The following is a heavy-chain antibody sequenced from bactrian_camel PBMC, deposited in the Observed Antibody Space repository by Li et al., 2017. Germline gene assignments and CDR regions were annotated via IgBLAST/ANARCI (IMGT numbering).Heavy chain of an antibody. J-gene: IGHJ4*01. CDR2: IYSGDSSA. CDR3: AADRSRMTTMQTLGFTPRY. V-gene: IGHV3S1*01. CDR1: VETIRRPC. Sequence: QVQLVESGGGSVQAGESLTLACATVVETIRRPCMAWFRQVSGREREGVAAIYSGDSSALYDDKAKGRFTISKDNAKNTLYLQMNSLKPEDTAMYYCAADRSRMTTMQTLGFTPRYWGQGTQVTVSS. D-gene: IGHD3*01.